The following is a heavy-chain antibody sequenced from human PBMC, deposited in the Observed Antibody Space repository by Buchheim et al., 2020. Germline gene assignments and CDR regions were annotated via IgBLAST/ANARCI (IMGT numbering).Heavy chain of an antibody. V-gene: IGHV4-34*01. CDR3: ARGFADFWSGYYLDY. Sequence: QVQLQQWGAGLLKPSETLSLTCAVYGGSFSGYSWSWIRQPPGKGLEWIGEINHSGSTNYNPSLKSRVTISVDTSKNQFSLKLSSVTAADTAVYYCARGFADFWSGYYLDYWGQGTL. CDR2: INHSGST. CDR1: GGSFSGYS. D-gene: IGHD3-3*01. J-gene: IGHJ4*02.